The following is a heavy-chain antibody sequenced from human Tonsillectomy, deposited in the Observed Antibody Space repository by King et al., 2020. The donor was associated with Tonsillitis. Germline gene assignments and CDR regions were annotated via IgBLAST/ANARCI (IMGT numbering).Heavy chain of an antibody. CDR2: IDTRDSYT. D-gene: IGHD2-8*01. J-gene: IGHJ4*02. Sequence: VQLVESGAEVKKPGESLRISCKGSGYSFNTYWSTWVRQMPGKALEWMGRIDTRDSYTNSSPSFKGHVPLSADKSISTAYLQWSSLKASDTAMYYCARPANGYIDYWGQGTLVTVSS. CDR3: ARPANGYIDY. CDR1: GYSFNTYW. V-gene: IGHV5-10-1*03.